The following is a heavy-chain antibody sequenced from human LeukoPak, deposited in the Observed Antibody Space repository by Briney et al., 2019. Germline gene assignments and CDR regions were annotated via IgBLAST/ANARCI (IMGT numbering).Heavy chain of an antibody. J-gene: IGHJ4*02. CDR1: GFTFSSYA. V-gene: IGHV3-23*01. D-gene: IGHD6-19*01. CDR2: ISGSGGST. CDR3: AKLVGLQWLVRANFDY. Sequence: GGSLRLSCAASGFTFSSYAMSWVRQAPGKGLEWVSTISGSGGSTYYADSVKGRFTISRDNSKNTLYLQMNSLRAEDTAVYYCAKLVGLQWLVRANFDYWGQGTLVTVSS.